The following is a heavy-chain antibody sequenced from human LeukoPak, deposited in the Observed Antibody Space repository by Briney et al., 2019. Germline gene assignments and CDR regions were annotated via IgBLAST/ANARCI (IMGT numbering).Heavy chain of an antibody. Sequence: ASVKVSCKASGYTFTGYYMHWVRQAPGQGLEWMGWINPNSGGTNYAQKFQGRVTMTRDTSTTPAYMELTSLRSDDTAVYYCARMVEKRAGRFYHYYMDVWGKGTTVIVSS. CDR1: GYTFTGYY. V-gene: IGHV1-2*02. CDR2: INPNSGGT. J-gene: IGHJ6*03. CDR3: ARMVEKRAGRFYHYYMDV. D-gene: IGHD3-10*01.